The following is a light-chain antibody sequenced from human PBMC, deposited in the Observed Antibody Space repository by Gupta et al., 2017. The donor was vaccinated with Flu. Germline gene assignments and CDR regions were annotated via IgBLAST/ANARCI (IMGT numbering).Light chain of an antibody. CDR3: RQDVQSPTT. CDR2: LGS. CDR1: LSLQHSNGNSY. V-gene: IGKV2-28*01. Sequence: IVVTQSPLSLRLTPGEPASISCRSSLSLQHSNGNSYLDWYLQKPGQSPQLLIYLGSNRASGVSDRFSGSGSGTDFTLKISRVEAEDVGIYYCRQDVQSPTTFGQGTKVEIK. J-gene: IGKJ1*01.